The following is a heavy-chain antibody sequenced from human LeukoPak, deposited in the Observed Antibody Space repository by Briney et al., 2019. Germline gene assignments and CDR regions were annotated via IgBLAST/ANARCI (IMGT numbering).Heavy chain of an antibody. CDR1: GFTFSNYW. Sequence: GGSLRLSCAASGFTFSNYWMHWVRQAPGKGLVWVSRINSDGSSTSYADSVKGRFTISRDNAKNTLHLQMNSLRLEDTAVYYCVKDWGVLPDYTADGFDIWGPGTMVTVSS. J-gene: IGHJ3*02. D-gene: IGHD3-10*01. V-gene: IGHV3-74*01. CDR3: VKDWGVLPDYTADGFDI. CDR2: INSDGSST.